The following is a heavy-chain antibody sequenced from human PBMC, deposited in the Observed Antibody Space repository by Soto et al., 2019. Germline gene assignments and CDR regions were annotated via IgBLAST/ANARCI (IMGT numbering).Heavy chain of an antibody. J-gene: IGHJ1*01. CDR3: ARRIYCSGGSCLEYFQH. D-gene: IGHD2-15*01. Sequence: QLQLQESGPGLVKPSETLSLTCTVSGGSISSSSDYWGWIRQPPGKGLEWIGSIYYSGSTYYNPSLKSRVTISVDTSKNQFSLKLSSVTAADTAVYYCARRIYCSGGSCLEYFQHWGQGTLVTVSS. CDR1: GGSISSSSDY. V-gene: IGHV4-39*01. CDR2: IYYSGST.